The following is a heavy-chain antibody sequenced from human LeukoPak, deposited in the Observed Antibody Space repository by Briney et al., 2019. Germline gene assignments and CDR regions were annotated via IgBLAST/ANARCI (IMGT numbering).Heavy chain of an antibody. V-gene: IGHV3-23*01. CDR1: GFTFSSYA. Sequence: GGSLRLSCAASGFTFSSYAMGWVRQAPGKGLEWVSTISGSSRSTYYADSVKGRFAISTDNSKNTLYLQMNSLRAEDTAVYFCAKGIYDMDVWGQGTTVTVSS. J-gene: IGHJ6*02. CDR3: AKGIYDMDV. CDR2: ISGSSRST.